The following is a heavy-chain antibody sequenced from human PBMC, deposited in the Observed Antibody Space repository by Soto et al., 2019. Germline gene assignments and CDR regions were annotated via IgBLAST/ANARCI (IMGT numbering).Heavy chain of an antibody. CDR3: VRVVDYYYYGMDV. CDR2: TYYRSKWYS. CDR1: GDSVSSNSAA. J-gene: IGHJ6*02. D-gene: IGHD2-15*01. V-gene: IGHV6-1*01. Sequence: PSQTLSLTCAISGDSVSSNSAAWNWIRQSPSRGLEWLGRTYYRSKWYSDSAVSVKSRITTNSDTPKNQFTLQLNSVTPEDTAVYYCVRVVDYYYYGMDVWGQGTTVTVSS.